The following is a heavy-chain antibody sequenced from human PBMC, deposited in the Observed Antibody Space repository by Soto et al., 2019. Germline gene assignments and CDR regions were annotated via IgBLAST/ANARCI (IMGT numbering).Heavy chain of an antibody. CDR1: GGSIISYY. V-gene: IGHV4-59*01. CDR3: ARADPDASVGY. CDR2: ISYSGST. D-gene: IGHD2-15*01. Sequence: SETLSHTCTVSGGSIISYYWTWLRQSPGRGLEWIGYISYSGSTYYNPSLKSRVTISADTSKNQFSLRMNSMIAADTAVYYCARADPDASVGYWGQGTLVTVSS. J-gene: IGHJ4*02.